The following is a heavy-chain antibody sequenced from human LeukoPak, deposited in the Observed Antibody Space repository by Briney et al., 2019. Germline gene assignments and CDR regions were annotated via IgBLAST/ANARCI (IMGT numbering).Heavy chain of an antibody. CDR1: GFTFSNAW. V-gene: IGHV3-15*01. CDR3: TKRTGTGGVDY. CDR2: IKTKTDGGTT. Sequence: TGGSLRLSCAASGFTFSNAWMSWVRQAPGKGLEWVGRIKTKTDGGTTEYAAPVKGRFSISRDDSKNTLYLQMSSLQTEDTDVYYCTKRTGTGGVDYWGQGTLVTVSS. D-gene: IGHD1-7*01. J-gene: IGHJ4*02.